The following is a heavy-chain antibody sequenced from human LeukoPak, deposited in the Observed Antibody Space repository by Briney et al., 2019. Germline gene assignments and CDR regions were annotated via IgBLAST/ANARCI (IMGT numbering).Heavy chain of an antibody. D-gene: IGHD2-2*01. CDR2: IHTADDT. CDR1: GFTFSTCD. Sequence: GGSLRLSCAASGFTFSTCDMHWVRQATGKGLDWDSSIHTADDTYYPASVKGRFTISRDNAKNSLYLQMNSLRAEDTGVYYCARGSCSSTSCFERIRGLDVWGHGTTVTVSS. J-gene: IGHJ6*02. CDR3: ARGSCSSTSCFERIRGLDV. V-gene: IGHV3-13*01.